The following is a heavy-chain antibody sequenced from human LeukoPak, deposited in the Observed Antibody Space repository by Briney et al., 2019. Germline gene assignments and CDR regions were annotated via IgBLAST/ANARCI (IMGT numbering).Heavy chain of an antibody. V-gene: IGHV1-46*01. D-gene: IGHD4-17*01. Sequence: ASVKVSCKASGYTFTSYYMHWVRQAPGQGLEWMGIINPSGGSTSYAQKFQGRVTMTRDTSTSTVYMELSSVRSEDTAVYYCARDPYGDYFDYWGQGTLVTVSS. CDR2: INPSGGST. CDR3: ARDPYGDYFDY. J-gene: IGHJ4*02. CDR1: GYTFTSYY.